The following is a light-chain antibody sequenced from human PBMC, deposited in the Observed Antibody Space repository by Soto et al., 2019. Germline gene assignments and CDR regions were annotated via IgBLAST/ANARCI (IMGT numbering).Light chain of an antibody. Sequence: DVVLTQSPFSLPVTLGQPASISCRSSQSVVYSDGNTYLDWFQQRPGRSPRRLIYDVSNRDSGVTDRFSGSGSGSKFTLKITGVEAPDVGVYYCIQGTHSPPRTFGQGTRLEIK. CDR3: IQGTHSPPRT. CDR1: QSVVYSDGNTY. CDR2: DVS. J-gene: IGKJ5*01. V-gene: IGKV2-30*01.